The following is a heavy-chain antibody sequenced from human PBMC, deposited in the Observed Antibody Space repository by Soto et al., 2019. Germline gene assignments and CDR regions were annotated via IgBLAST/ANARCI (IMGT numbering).Heavy chain of an antibody. CDR1: EFTFTAYV. CDR2: ISYDGSTQ. Sequence: LRLSYAASEFTFTAYVMYWVRQAPGKGLEWVAVISYDGSTQYYAESVKGRFTISRDNSKSTLYLQMSGLRVEDTAVYYCTRAKEINYYHYAMDVWGQGTTVTVSS. J-gene: IGHJ6*02. V-gene: IGHV3-30-3*01. CDR3: TRAKEINYYHYAMDV.